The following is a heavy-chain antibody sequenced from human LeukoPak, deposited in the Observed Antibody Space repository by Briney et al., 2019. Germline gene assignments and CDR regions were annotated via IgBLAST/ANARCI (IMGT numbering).Heavy chain of an antibody. Sequence: SETLSLTCTVSGGSISSGSYYRSWIRQPAGKGLEWIGRIYTSGSTNYNPSLKSRVTISVDTSKNQFSLKLSSVTAADTAVYYCASNYYGSGSYYPNDYWGQGTLVTVSS. J-gene: IGHJ4*02. CDR2: IYTSGST. CDR3: ASNYYGSGSYYPNDY. V-gene: IGHV4-61*02. D-gene: IGHD3-10*01. CDR1: GGSISSGSYY.